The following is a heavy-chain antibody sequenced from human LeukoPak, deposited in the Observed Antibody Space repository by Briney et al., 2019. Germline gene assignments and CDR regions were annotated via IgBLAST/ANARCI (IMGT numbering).Heavy chain of an antibody. D-gene: IGHD3-3*01. CDR1: GFXFSNYE. CDR2: ISGSGGRT. J-gene: IGHJ3*02. CDR3: AKDPPYDFWSGAFDI. Sequence: GGSLRLSCAASGFXFSNYEINWVRQTPGKGLEWVSPISGSGGRTYYADSVKGRFTISRDNSKNTLYLQMNSLRAEDTAVYYCAKDPPYDFWSGAFDIWGQGTMVTVSS. V-gene: IGHV3-23*01.